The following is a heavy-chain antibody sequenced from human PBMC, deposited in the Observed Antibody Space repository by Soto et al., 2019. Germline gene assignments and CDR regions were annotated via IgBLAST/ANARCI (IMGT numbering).Heavy chain of an antibody. CDR3: ARQRSGNYDY. V-gene: IGHV4-59*08. CDR2: IYYSGST. CDR1: GGSISSYY. J-gene: IGHJ4*02. D-gene: IGHD3-3*01. Sequence: SVTLSLTCTVSGGSISSYYWSWIRQPPGKGLEWIGYIYYSGSTNYNPSLKSRVTISVDTSKNQFSLKLSSVTAADTAVYYCARQRSGNYDYWGQGTLVTVSS.